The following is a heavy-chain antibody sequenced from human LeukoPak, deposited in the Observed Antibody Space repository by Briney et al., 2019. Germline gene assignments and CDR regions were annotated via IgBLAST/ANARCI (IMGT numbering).Heavy chain of an antibody. V-gene: IGHV4-59*01. D-gene: IGHD3-10*02. J-gene: IGHJ5*02. CDR2: IYYSGST. Sequence: SETLSLTCTVSGGSISSYYWSWIRQPPGKGLEWIGYIYYSGSTNYNPSPKSRVTISVDTSKNQFSLKLSSVTAADTAVYYCARGSYYDGGGYGIDPWGQGTLVTVSS. CDR1: GGSISSYY. CDR3: ARGSYYDGGGYGIDP.